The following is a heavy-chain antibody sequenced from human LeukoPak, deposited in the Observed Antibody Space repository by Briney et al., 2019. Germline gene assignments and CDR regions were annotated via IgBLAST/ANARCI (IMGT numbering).Heavy chain of an antibody. V-gene: IGHV3-9*01. CDR2: IDWNSGSI. Sequence: PGGSLRLSCAASGFTFDDYSMHWVRQAPGKGLEWLSGIDWNSGSIGYADSVKGRFTISRDNAKNSLYLQMNSLRADDTAFYYCAKDFSFAATSYYFGFWGRGTLVTVSS. CDR3: AKDFSFAATSYYFGF. D-gene: IGHD2-15*01. J-gene: IGHJ4*02. CDR1: GFTFDDYS.